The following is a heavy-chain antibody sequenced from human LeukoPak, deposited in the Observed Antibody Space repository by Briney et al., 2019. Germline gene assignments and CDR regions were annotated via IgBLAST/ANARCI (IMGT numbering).Heavy chain of an antibody. V-gene: IGHV5-51*01. CDR3: ARRDDILTGPYYDAFDI. D-gene: IGHD3-9*01. Sequence: GESLKISCKGSGNSFSNYWIGWVRQLPGRGLEWMGIIYPGDSDTRYNPSFQGQVTISADKSISTAYLQWSSLKASDTAMYYCARRDDILTGPYYDAFDIWGQGTMVTVSS. CDR1: GNSFSNYW. J-gene: IGHJ3*02. CDR2: IYPGDSDT.